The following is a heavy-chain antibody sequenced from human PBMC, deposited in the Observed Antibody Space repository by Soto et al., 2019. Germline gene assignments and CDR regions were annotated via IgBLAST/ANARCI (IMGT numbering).Heavy chain of an antibody. J-gene: IGHJ4*02. Sequence: SETLSLTCSVSGGSIFSSDYYWGWIRQAPGKGLEWIGSISYSGSTLHNPSLRSRVIISVDTPKSQLSLKLNSVTATDTVVYFCTRLVVVATSGYVGFDHWGQGTQVTVSS. CDR2: ISYSGST. CDR1: GGSIFSSDYY. V-gene: IGHV4-39*01. D-gene: IGHD2-15*01. CDR3: TRLVVVATSGYVGFDH.